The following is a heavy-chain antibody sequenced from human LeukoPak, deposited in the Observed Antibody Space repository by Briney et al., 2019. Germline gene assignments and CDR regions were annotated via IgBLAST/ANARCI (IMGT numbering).Heavy chain of an antibody. J-gene: IGHJ4*02. D-gene: IGHD6-19*01. V-gene: IGHV3-23*01. CDR2: ISGSGGST. CDR1: GFTFSSYA. Sequence: GGSLRLSCAASGFTFSSYAMSWVRQAPGKGLEWVSAISGSGGSTYYADSVKGRFTISRDNSKNTLYLQMNGLRAEDTAVYYCAKDHRSSGWPYYFDYWGQGTLVTVSS. CDR3: AKDHRSSGWPYYFDY.